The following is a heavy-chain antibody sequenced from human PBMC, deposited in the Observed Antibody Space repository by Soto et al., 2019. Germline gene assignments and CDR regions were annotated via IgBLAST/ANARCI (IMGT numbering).Heavy chain of an antibody. CDR2: ISSSSSAI. J-gene: IGHJ4*02. D-gene: IGHD4-17*01. CDR1: GFTFSTYN. CDR3: ARAHDYGDYVPCY. Sequence: EVQLVESGGVLVQPGGSLRLSCAASGFTFSTYNMNWVRQAPGKGLEWVSYISSSSSAIYYADSVKGRFTISRDNAKNSLYLQMNSLRDEDTAVYYCARAHDYGDYVPCYWGQGTLVTVSS. V-gene: IGHV3-48*02.